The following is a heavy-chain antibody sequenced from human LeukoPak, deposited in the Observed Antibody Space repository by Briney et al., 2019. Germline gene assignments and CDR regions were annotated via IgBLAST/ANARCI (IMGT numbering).Heavy chain of an antibody. CDR3: ARESPLGNSLDY. D-gene: IGHD7-27*01. V-gene: IGHV1-18*01. CDR1: GYTFTSYG. Sequence: ASVKVSCKASGYTFTSYGISWVRQAPGQGLEWMGWISAYNGNTNYAQKLQGRVTMTTGTSTGTAYMELRSLRSDDTAVYYCARESPLGNSLDYWGQGTLVTVSS. CDR2: ISAYNGNT. J-gene: IGHJ4*02.